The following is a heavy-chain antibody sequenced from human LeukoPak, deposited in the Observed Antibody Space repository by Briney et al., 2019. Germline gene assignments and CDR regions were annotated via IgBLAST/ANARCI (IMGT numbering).Heavy chain of an antibody. V-gene: IGHV4-61*02. Sequence: SETLSLTCTVSGDSISSGDYYWSWTRQPAGKGLEWIGRIYTSGSTNYNPSLKSRVTISVDTSKNQFSLKLSSVTAADTAVFYCARGPYAYDSSGAFDIWGQGTMVTVSS. CDR2: IYTSGST. J-gene: IGHJ3*02. D-gene: IGHD3-22*01. CDR1: GDSISSGDYY. CDR3: ARGPYAYDSSGAFDI.